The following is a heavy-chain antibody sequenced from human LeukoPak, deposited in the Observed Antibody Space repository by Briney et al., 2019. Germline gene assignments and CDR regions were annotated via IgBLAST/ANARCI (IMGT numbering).Heavy chain of an antibody. D-gene: IGHD1-26*01. CDR2: IYTSGST. V-gene: IGHV4-61*02. J-gene: IGHJ4*02. Sequence: PSQTLSLTCTVSGGSISSGSYYWSWIRQPAGKGLEWIGRIYTSGSTNYNPSLKSRVTISVDTSKNQFSLKLSSVTAADTAVYYCARPGIVGAPGYFDYWGQGTLVTVSS. CDR1: GGSISSGSYY. CDR3: ARPGIVGAPGYFDY.